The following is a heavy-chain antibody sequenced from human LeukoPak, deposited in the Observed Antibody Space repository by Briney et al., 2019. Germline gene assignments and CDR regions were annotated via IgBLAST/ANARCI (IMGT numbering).Heavy chain of an antibody. Sequence: TSETLSLTCSVSGDPVSSSTYDWGWIRQPPGKGLEWIGNIYYSGTTYYNPSLKSRVTISIDTSKKQFSLKLTSVTAADTAVYYCVRRVLSLSRPSNFDYWGQGILVTLSS. CDR2: IYYSGTT. CDR1: GDPVSSSTYD. D-gene: IGHD2-2*01. J-gene: IGHJ4*02. CDR3: VRRVLSLSRPSNFDY. V-gene: IGHV4-39*01.